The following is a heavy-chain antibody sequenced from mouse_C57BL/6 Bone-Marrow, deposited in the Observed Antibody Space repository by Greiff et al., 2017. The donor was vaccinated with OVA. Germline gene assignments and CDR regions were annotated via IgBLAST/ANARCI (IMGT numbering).Heavy chain of an antibody. CDR3: AREGGY. Sequence: DVQLVESGGDLVKPGGSLKLSCAASGFTFSSYGMSWVRQTPDKRLEWVATISSGGSYTYYPDSVKGRVTISRDNAKNTLFLQMSSLKAEDTAMYYCAREGGYWGQGTTLTVSS. CDR1: GFTFSSYG. J-gene: IGHJ2*01. CDR2: ISSGGSYT. V-gene: IGHV5-6*01.